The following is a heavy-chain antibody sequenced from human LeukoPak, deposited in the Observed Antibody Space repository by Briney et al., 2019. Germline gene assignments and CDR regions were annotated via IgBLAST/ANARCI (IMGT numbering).Heavy chain of an antibody. CDR2: IYHSGST. V-gene: IGHV4-4*02. CDR3: ARDQEKGYGSGSYFDY. CDR1: GGSMSSSNW. D-gene: IGHD3-10*01. J-gene: IGHJ4*02. Sequence: SETLSLTCTVSGGSMSSSNWWSWVRQPPGKGLEWIGEIYHSGSTNYNPSLKSRVTISVDKSKNQFSLKLSSVTAADTAVYYCARDQEKGYGSGSYFDYWGQGTLVTVSS.